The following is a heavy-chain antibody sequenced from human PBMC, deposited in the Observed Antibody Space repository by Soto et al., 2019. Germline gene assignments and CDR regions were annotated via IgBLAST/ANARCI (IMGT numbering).Heavy chain of an antibody. D-gene: IGHD6-13*01. J-gene: IGHJ5*02. CDR3: AKDKSDGSSWYVGRGKDWFDP. Sequence: GGSLRLSCAASGFTFSSYAMSWVRQAPGKGLEWVSAISGSGGSTYYADSVKGRFTISRDNSKNTLYLQMNSLRAEDTAVYYCAKDKSDGSSWYVGRGKDWFDPWGQGTLVTVSS. CDR1: GFTFSSYA. CDR2: ISGSGGST. V-gene: IGHV3-23*01.